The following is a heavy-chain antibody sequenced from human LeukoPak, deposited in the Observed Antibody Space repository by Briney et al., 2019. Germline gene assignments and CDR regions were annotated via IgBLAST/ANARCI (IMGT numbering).Heavy chain of an antibody. Sequence: YYSGSTYYNPSLKSRVTISVDTSKNQFSLKLSSVTAADTAVYYCARDPKPTIFGVASFDYWGQGTLVTVSS. J-gene: IGHJ4*02. V-gene: IGHV4-30-4*01. CDR2: YYSGST. D-gene: IGHD3-3*01. CDR3: ARDPKPTIFGVASFDY.